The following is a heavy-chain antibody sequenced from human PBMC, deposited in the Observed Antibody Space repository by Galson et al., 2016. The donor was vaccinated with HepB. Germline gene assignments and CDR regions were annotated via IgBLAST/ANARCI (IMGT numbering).Heavy chain of an antibody. CDR3: AREAYSTSSGRLEY. Sequence: SLRLSCAASGFTFSDYGIHWVRQAPGKGLERVAFIWYDGSSKYYADSVKGRFTISRNNSKNTIYLQMSSLRAEDTALYYCAREAYSTSSGRLEYWGQGILVTVSS. CDR2: IWYDGSSK. D-gene: IGHD6-6*01. CDR1: GFTFSDYG. V-gene: IGHV3-33*01. J-gene: IGHJ4*02.